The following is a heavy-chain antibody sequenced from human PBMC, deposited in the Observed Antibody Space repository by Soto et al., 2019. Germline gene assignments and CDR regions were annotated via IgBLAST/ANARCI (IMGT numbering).Heavy chain of an antibody. D-gene: IGHD2-15*01. CDR3: ARVPLGYCSGGSCYEVVGYYFDY. Sequence: ASVKVSCKASGYTFTSYDINWVRQATGQGLEWMGWMNPNSGNTGYAQKFQGRVTMTRNTSISTAYMELSSLRSEDTAVYYCARVPLGYCSGGSCYEVVGYYFDYWGQGTLVTVSS. J-gene: IGHJ4*02. CDR2: MNPNSGNT. CDR1: GYTFTSYD. V-gene: IGHV1-8*01.